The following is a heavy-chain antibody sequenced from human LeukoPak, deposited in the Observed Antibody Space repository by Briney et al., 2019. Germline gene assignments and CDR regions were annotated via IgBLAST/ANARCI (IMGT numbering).Heavy chain of an antibody. CDR2: MDPDGGGT. CDR1: GYTFTGYY. D-gene: IGHD3-3*01. CDR3: ARVSGRSGPFEY. V-gene: IGHV1-2*02. J-gene: IGHJ4*02. Sequence: ASVKVSCKASGYTFTGYYMHWVRQAPGQGLEWMGWMDPDGGGTNYAQMFQGRVTTTRDTSINTAYMELSSLRSDDTAIYYCARVSGRSGPFEYWGQGTLVTVSS.